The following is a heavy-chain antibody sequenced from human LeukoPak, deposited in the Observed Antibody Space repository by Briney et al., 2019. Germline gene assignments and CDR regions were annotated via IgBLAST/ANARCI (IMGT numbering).Heavy chain of an antibody. V-gene: IGHV1-58*02. Sequence: SVKVSCKASGFTFTSSAMQWVRRARGQRLEWIGWIVVGSGNTNYAQKFQERVTITRDMSTSTAYMELSSLRSEDTAVYYCAAAPDCTNGVCSPRWFDPWGQGTLVTVSS. D-gene: IGHD2-8*01. CDR1: GFTFTSSA. CDR3: AAAPDCTNGVCSPRWFDP. CDR2: IVVGSGNT. J-gene: IGHJ5*02.